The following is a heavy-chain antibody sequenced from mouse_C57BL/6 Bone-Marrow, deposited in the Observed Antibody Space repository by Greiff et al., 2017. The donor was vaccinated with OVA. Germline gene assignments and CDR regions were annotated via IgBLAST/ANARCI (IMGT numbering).Heavy chain of an antibody. D-gene: IGHD1-1*01. CDR2: INYDGSST. V-gene: IGHV5-16*01. CDR1: GFTFSDYY. J-gene: IGHJ4*01. CDR3: ARDTFYGSTTRAMYD. Sequence: EVQVVESEGGLVQPGSSMKLSCTASGFTFSDYYMAWVRQVPEKGLEWVANINYDGSSTYYLDSLKSRFIISRDNAKNILYLQMSSLKSEDTATYYCARDTFYGSTTRAMYDWGQGTSVTVSS.